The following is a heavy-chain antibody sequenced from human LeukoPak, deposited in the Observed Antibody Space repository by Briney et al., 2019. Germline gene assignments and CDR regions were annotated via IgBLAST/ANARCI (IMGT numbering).Heavy chain of an antibody. CDR3: AKAPTSGWWGH. V-gene: IGHV3-23*01. J-gene: IGHJ1*01. Sequence: PGGSLRLSCAASGFTFSSYAMSWVRQAPGKGLEWVSAISGGSTYYADSVKGRFTISRDNSKNTLYLQMNSLRAEDTAVYYCAKAPTSGWWGHWGQGTLVTVSS. D-gene: IGHD6-19*01. CDR2: ISGGST. CDR1: GFTFSSYA.